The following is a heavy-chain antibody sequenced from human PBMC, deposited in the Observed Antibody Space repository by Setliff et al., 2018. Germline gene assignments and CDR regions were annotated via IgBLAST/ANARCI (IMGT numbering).Heavy chain of an antibody. Sequence: SETLSLTCTVSGGSISSGDYYWSWIRQPPGKGLGWIGYIYYSGSTYYNPSLKSRVTMSVDTSKNQFSLKLSSVTAADTAMYYCVREYDGNYDDAFDIWGQGTMVTVSS. CDR1: GGSISSGDYY. J-gene: IGHJ3*02. CDR2: IYYSGST. V-gene: IGHV4-61*08. CDR3: VREYDGNYDDAFDI. D-gene: IGHD4-4*01.